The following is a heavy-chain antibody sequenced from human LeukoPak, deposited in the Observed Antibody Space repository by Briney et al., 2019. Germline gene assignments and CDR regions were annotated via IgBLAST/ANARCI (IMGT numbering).Heavy chain of an antibody. CDR1: GFIFSSYS. Sequence: PGGSLRLSCAASGFIFSSYSMDWVRQAPGKGLEWVSYISSTGGSKQYADSVKGRFTIARDNAKNSLFLQMNSLRAEDTAVYYCARLRYSSNELDGDYWGQGTLVTVSS. D-gene: IGHD6-13*01. CDR3: ARLRYSSNELDGDY. CDR2: ISSTGGSK. J-gene: IGHJ4*02. V-gene: IGHV3-48*01.